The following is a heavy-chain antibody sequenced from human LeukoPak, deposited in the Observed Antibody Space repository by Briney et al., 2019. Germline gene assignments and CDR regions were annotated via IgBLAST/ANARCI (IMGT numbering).Heavy chain of an antibody. CDR2: INHSGST. Sequence: SETLSLTCAVYGGSFSGYYWSWIRQPPGKGLAWIGEINHSGSTNYNPSLKSRVTISVDTSKNQFSLKLSSVTAADTAVYYCARVGDYDSSGYYGWFDPWGQGTLVTVSS. CDR3: ARVGDYDSSGYYGWFDP. D-gene: IGHD3-22*01. CDR1: GGSFSGYY. J-gene: IGHJ5*02. V-gene: IGHV4-34*01.